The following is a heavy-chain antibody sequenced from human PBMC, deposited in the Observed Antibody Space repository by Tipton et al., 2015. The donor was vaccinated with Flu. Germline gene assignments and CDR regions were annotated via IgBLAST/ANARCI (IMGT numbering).Heavy chain of an antibody. CDR3: AGDPSLGMPDYFDY. CDR1: GGSIGSYY. Sequence: TLSLTCTVSGGSIGSYYWNWIRRPPGKGLEWIGYIYNSKYTRYNPSLKSRATISVDTSKKQFSLQLTSVTAADTAVYYCAGDPSLGMPDYFDYWGQGTLVTASS. V-gene: IGHV4-59*12. J-gene: IGHJ4*02. D-gene: IGHD2-2*01. CDR2: IYNSKYT.